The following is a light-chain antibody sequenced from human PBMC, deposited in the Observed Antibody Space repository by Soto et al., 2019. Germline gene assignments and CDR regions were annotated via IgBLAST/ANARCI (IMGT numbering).Light chain of an antibody. CDR2: AAS. V-gene: IGKV1-39*01. J-gene: IGKJ3*01. CDR1: QSISSY. Sequence: DIQMTQSPSSLSASVGDRVTITCRAIQSISSYLNWYQQKPGKAPKLLIYAASSLQSGVPSRFSGSGSGTDFTLTISSPQPEDFATYYCQQSYSTPRTFGPGTKVDIK. CDR3: QQSYSTPRT.